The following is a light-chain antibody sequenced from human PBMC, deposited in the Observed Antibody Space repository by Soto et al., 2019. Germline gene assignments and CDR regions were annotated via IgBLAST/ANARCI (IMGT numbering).Light chain of an antibody. CDR3: QQFDYSLWT. CDR2: GTS. V-gene: IGKV3-20*01. J-gene: IGKJ1*01. CDR1: QSVSTSN. Sequence: PGERATLSCRASQSVSTSNLAWYQQRPGQAPRLLIYGTSSRATGVPDRYSGSGSGTDFTLTISRLVPEDVAVYYCQQFDYSLWTFGQGPKVELK.